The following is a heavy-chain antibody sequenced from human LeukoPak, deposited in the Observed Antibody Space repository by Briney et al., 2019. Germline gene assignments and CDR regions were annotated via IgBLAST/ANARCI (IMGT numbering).Heavy chain of an antibody. J-gene: IGHJ4*02. Sequence: GGSLRLSCAASGFTFSNYAMHWVRQAPGQGPEYVSVISSNWDSTYYANSLNGRFTISRDNSKNTVYLQMGSLRAEDMAVYYCAREVRQWLVDYWGQGTLVTVSS. CDR2: ISSNWDST. D-gene: IGHD6-19*01. CDR3: AREVRQWLVDY. CDR1: GFTFSNYA. V-gene: IGHV3-64*01.